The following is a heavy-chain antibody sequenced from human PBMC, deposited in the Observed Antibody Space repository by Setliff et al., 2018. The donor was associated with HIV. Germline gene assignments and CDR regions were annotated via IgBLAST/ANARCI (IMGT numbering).Heavy chain of an antibody. CDR2: INTHTGSP. J-gene: IGHJ5*02. D-gene: IGHD4-17*01. Sequence: ASVKVSCKASGYTFTSYALHWVRQAPGQGLEWMGWINTHTGSPTYAQAFAGRFVFSVDTSVSTAYPQISSLKAEDTAVYYCARALYGDYGGDINWFDPWGQGTLVTVSS. CDR3: ARALYGDYGGDINWFDP. CDR1: GYTFTSYA. V-gene: IGHV7-4-1*02.